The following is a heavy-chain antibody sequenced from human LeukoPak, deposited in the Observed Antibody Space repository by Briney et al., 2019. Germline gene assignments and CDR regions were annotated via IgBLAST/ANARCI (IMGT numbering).Heavy chain of an antibody. Sequence: SETLSLTCTVSGGSISSRSYYWGWIRQPPGKGLEWIGSIYYSGSTYYNPSLKSRVTISVDTSKNQFSLKLSSVTAADTAVYYCARQTSEDQRVAGTEHDYWGQGTLVTVSS. CDR1: GGSISSRSYY. V-gene: IGHV4-39*01. CDR3: ARQTSEDQRVAGTEHDY. CDR2: IYYSGST. J-gene: IGHJ4*02. D-gene: IGHD6-19*01.